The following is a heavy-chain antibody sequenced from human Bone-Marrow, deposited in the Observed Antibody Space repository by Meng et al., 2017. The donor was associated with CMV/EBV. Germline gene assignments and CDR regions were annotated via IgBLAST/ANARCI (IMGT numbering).Heavy chain of an antibody. CDR1: GFTFSSYG. J-gene: IGHJ4*02. D-gene: IGHD6-19*01. CDR2: IRYDGSNK. CDR3: ARDLLKRIAVAGPF. V-gene: IGHV3-30*02. Sequence: GGSLRLSCATSGFTFSSYGMHWVRQAPGKGLEWVAFIRYDGSNKYYADSVKGRFTISRDNSKNTLYLQMNNLRAEDTAVYYCARDLLKRIAVAGPFWGQGTLVTVSS.